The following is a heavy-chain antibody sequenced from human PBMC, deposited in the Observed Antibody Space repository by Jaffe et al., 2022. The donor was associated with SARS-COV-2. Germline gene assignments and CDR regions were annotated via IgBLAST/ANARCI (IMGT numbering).Heavy chain of an antibody. CDR3: AKAGGWYSIDF. D-gene: IGHD6-19*01. CDR1: GYTFTGHH. CDR2: SKPGGSDT. V-gene: IGHV1-46*01. J-gene: IGHJ4*02. Sequence: QVQLVQSGAEVKRPGASVTISCKASGYTFTGHHVHWVRQAPGQGLEWMAISKPGGSDTVYARRFQGRVFLTEDTSTNTVYMELNSLRSDDTAMYYCAKAGGWYSIDFWGQGTLVTVSS.